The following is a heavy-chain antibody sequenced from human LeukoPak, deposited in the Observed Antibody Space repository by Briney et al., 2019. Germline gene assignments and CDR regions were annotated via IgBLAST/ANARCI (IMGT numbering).Heavy chain of an antibody. CDR1: GGSLTSYY. CDR3: ARLGSYFDY. Sequence: SETLSLTCTVSGGSLTSYYWSWIRQPPGKGLQWIGYIYYSGSVNYYPSLKSRVTISVDTSKNQFSLNLSSVTAADTAVYYCARLGSYFDYWGQGTQVTVSS. CDR2: IYYSGSV. V-gene: IGHV4-59*08. J-gene: IGHJ4*02.